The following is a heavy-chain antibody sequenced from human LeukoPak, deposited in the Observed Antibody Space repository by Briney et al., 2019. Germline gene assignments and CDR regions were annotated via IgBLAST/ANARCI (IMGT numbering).Heavy chain of an antibody. J-gene: IGHJ5*02. CDR1: GFIFSTYA. V-gene: IGHV3-23*01. CDR2: VSNSGVST. Sequence: GGSLRLSRAASGFIFSTYAMNWVRQAPGKGLEWISGVSNSGVSTNYADSVKGRFTISRDNSKNMLYLQMNGLRAEDTAVYYCAKDWNPSPNWFGPWGQGTLVIVSS. D-gene: IGHD1-1*01. CDR3: AKDWNPSPNWFGP.